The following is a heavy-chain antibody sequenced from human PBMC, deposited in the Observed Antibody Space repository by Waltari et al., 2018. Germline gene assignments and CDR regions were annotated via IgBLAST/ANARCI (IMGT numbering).Heavy chain of an antibody. CDR2: MNPNSGNT. Sequence: QVQLVQSGAVVKKPRASVKVSCKASGYTFTSYDTNWVRQATGQGLEWMGWMNPNSGNTGYAQKFQGRVTMTRNTSISTAYMELSSLRSEDTAVYYCARGFRTNVDGDYWGQGTLVTVSS. D-gene: IGHD5-12*01. V-gene: IGHV1-8*02. CDR1: GYTFTSYD. J-gene: IGHJ4*02. CDR3: ARGFRTNVDGDY.